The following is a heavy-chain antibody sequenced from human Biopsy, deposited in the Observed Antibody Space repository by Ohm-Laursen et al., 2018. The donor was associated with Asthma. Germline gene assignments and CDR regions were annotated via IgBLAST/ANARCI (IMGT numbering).Heavy chain of an antibody. J-gene: IGHJ4*02. CDR2: VSWNSGSI. V-gene: IGHV3-9*01. Sequence: SLRLSCAASGFTFDDYAMHWVRQAPGKGLEWASGVSWNSGSIDYADSVKGRFTISRDNAKNSLYLQMNSLRGADTALYYCVKDIRLQLWGFDSWGQGTLVTVSP. CDR1: GFTFDDYA. D-gene: IGHD6-13*01. CDR3: VKDIRLQLWGFDS.